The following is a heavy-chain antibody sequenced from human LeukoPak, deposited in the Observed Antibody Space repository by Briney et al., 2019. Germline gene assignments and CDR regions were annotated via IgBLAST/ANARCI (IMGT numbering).Heavy chain of an antibody. CDR1: GFNFNNYW. CDR2: IKQDGSEK. CDR3: AELGITMIGGV. V-gene: IGHV3-7*01. D-gene: IGHD3-10*02. Sequence: GGSLRLSCAASGFNFNNYWMTWVRQAPGRGLEWVANIKQDGSEKYYVDSVKGRFSIFRDNAKNLVYLQMNSVRVDDTAVYYCAELGITMIGGVWGKGTTVTISS. J-gene: IGHJ6*04.